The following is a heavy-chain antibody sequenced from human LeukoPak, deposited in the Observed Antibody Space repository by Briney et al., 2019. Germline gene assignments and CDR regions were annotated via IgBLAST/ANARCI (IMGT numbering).Heavy chain of an antibody. Sequence: GESLKISCKGSGYTFTSYYMHWVRQAPGQGLEWMGIINPSGGSTSYAQKFQGRVTMTRDTSTSTVYMELSSLRSEDTAVYYCARAIAAGGPDYWGQGTLVTVSS. CDR2: INPSGGST. CDR3: ARAIAAGGPDY. J-gene: IGHJ4*02. CDR1: GYTFTSYY. V-gene: IGHV1-46*01. D-gene: IGHD6-13*01.